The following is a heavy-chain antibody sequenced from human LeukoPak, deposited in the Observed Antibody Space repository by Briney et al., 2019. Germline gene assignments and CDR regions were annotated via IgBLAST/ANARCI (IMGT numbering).Heavy chain of an antibody. CDR3: ARQRLTNYYDSSGYRLSYYFDY. D-gene: IGHD3-22*01. V-gene: IGHV1-69*13. Sequence: SVTVSFTASGGTFSSYAISWVRQAPGQGLEWMGGIIPIFGTANYAQKFQGRVTITADESTSTAYMELSSLRSEDTAVYYCARQRLTNYYDSSGYRLSYYFDYWGQGTLVTVSS. CDR1: GGTFSSYA. CDR2: IIPIFGTA. J-gene: IGHJ4*02.